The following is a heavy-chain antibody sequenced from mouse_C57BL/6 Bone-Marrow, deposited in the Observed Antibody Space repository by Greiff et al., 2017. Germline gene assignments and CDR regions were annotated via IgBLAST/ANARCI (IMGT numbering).Heavy chain of an antibody. J-gene: IGHJ2*01. V-gene: IGHV14-4*01. Sequence: EVQLKESGAELVRPGASVKLSCTASGFNIKDDYMHWVKQRPEQGLEWIGWIDPENGDTEYASKFQGKATITADTSSNTAYLQLSSLTSEDTAVYYCTTTLTGPDYWGQGTTLTVSS. CDR1: GFNIKDDY. D-gene: IGHD4-1*01. CDR3: TTTLTGPDY. CDR2: IDPENGDT.